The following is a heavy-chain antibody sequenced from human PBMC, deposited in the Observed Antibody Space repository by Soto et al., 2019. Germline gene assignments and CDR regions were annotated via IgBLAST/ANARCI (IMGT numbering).Heavy chain of an antibody. CDR1: GGSISSGDYY. Sequence: SETLSLTCTVSGGSISSGDYYWSWIRQPPGKGLEWIGYIYYSGSTYYNPSLKSRVTISVDTSKNQFSLKLSSVTAADTDVYYCARDLAARLSSYYDGMDVWGQGTTVTVSS. CDR2: IYYSGST. D-gene: IGHD6-6*01. CDR3: ARDLAARLSSYYDGMDV. V-gene: IGHV4-30-4*01. J-gene: IGHJ6*02.